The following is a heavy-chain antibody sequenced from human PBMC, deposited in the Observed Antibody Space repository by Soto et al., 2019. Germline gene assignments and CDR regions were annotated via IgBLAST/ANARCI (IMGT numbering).Heavy chain of an antibody. CDR2: ISAYNGNT. Sequence: ASVKVSCKASGYTFTSYGISWVRQAPGQGLEWMGWISAYNGNTNYAQKLQGRVTMTTDTSTSTAYMELRSLRSDDTAVYYCARGCQSRGIQLWPPVTDYYGMDVWGQGTTVTVSS. CDR1: GYTFTSYG. J-gene: IGHJ6*02. D-gene: IGHD5-18*01. CDR3: ARGCQSRGIQLWPPVTDYYGMDV. V-gene: IGHV1-18*01.